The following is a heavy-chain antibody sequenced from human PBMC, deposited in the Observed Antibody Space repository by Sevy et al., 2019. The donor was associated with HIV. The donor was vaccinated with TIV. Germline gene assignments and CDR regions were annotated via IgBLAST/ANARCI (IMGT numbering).Heavy chain of an antibody. Sequence: ASVKVSCKTSGYTFTSYDINWVRQATGQGLEWMGWMSPKSGNTGYAQKFQGRLTMTRNTSISTAYMELSSLRSDDTAVYYCARAGSSWYDHYFDDWGQGTLVTVSS. V-gene: IGHV1-8*01. CDR1: GYTFTSYD. CDR3: ARAGSSWYDHYFDD. J-gene: IGHJ4*02. D-gene: IGHD6-13*01. CDR2: MSPKSGNT.